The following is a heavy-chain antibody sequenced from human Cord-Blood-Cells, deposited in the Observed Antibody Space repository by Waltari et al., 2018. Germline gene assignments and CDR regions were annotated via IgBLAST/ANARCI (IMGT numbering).Heavy chain of an antibody. CDR3: AKGANWLYYYGMDV. J-gene: IGHJ6*02. D-gene: IGHD1-1*01. CDR1: A. V-gene: IGHV3-23*01. Sequence: AMSWVRQAPGKGLEWVSAISGSGGSTYYADSVKGRFTISRENSKNTLYLQMNSLRAEDTAVYYCAKGANWLYYYGMDVWGQGTTVTVSS. CDR2: ISGSGGST.